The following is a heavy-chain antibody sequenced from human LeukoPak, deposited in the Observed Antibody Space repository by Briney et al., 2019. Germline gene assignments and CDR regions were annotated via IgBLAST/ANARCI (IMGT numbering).Heavy chain of an antibody. D-gene: IGHD2-8*01. V-gene: IGHV4-30-4*08. J-gene: IGHJ4*02. Sequence: PSETLSLTCTVSGGSVSSGSYYWSWIRQPPGKGLEWIGYIYYSGSTYYNPSLKSRVTISVDTSKNQFSLRLSSVTAADTAVYYCARGVQVSRDPYYFDYWGQGTLVTVSS. CDR2: IYYSGST. CDR3: ARGVQVSRDPYYFDY. CDR1: GGSVSSGSYY.